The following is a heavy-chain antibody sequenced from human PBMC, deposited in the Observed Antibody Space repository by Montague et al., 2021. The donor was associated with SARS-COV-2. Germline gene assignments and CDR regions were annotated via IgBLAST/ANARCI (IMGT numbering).Heavy chain of an antibody. CDR1: GFTFSSYA. CDR2: ISYDGSNK. V-gene: IGHV3-30*04. D-gene: IGHD2-21*01. CDR3: ARGFRGGYSTFDY. J-gene: IGHJ4*02. Sequence: SLRLPCAASGFTFSSYAMHWVRQAPGKGLEWVAVISYDGSNKYYADSVKGRFTISRDNSKNTLYLQMNSLRAEDTAVYYCARGFRGGYSTFDYWGQGTLVTVSS.